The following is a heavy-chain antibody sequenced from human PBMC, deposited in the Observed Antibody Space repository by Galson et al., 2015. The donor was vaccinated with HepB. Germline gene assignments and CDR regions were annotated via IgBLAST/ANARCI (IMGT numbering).Heavy chain of an antibody. CDR2: ISYDGSNK. CDR3: AREERSGYSSSWYNY. Sequence: SLRLSCAASGFTFSSYAMHWVRQAPGKGLEWVAVISYDGSNKYYADSVKGRFTISRDNSKNTLYLQMNSLRAEDTAVYYCAREERSGYSSSWYNYWGQGTLVTVSS. CDR1: GFTFSSYA. V-gene: IGHV3-30*04. D-gene: IGHD6-13*01. J-gene: IGHJ4*02.